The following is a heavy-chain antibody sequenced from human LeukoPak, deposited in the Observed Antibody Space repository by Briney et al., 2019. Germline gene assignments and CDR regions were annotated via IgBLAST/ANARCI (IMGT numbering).Heavy chain of an antibody. Sequence: ASVKVSCKASGYTFTSYYMYWVRQAPGQGLEWMGIINPSGDNTNYAQKFQGRVTMTRDMSTTTVYMELSRLRSDDTAVYYCARGSHYYDSSGQEWGYWGQGTLVTVSS. J-gene: IGHJ4*02. D-gene: IGHD3-22*01. CDR1: GYTFTSYY. CDR3: ARGSHYYDSSGQEWGY. V-gene: IGHV1-46*01. CDR2: INPSGDNT.